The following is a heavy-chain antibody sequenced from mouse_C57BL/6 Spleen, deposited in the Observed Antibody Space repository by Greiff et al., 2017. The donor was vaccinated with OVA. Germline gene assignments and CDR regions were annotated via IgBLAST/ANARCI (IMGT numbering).Heavy chain of an antibody. Sequence: VKLMESGPELVKPGASVKISCKASGYSFTSYYIHWVKQRPGQGLEWIGWIYPGSGNTKYNEKFKGKATLTADTSSSTAYMQLSSLTSEDSAVYYCARGGGTYYFDYWGQGTTLTVSS. CDR2: IYPGSGNT. CDR1: GYSFTSYY. J-gene: IGHJ2*01. V-gene: IGHV1-66*01. CDR3: ARGGGTYYFDY. D-gene: IGHD4-1*01.